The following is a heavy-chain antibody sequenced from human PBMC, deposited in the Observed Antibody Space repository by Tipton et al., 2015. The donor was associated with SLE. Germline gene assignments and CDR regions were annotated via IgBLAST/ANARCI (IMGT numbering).Heavy chain of an antibody. CDR2: INHSGST. J-gene: IGHJ5*02. V-gene: IGHV4-34*01. CDR1: GGSFSGYY. Sequence: TLSLTCAVYGGSFSGYYWSWIRQPPGKGLEWIGEINHSGSTNYNPSLKSRVTISVDTSKNQFSLKLSSVTAADTAVYYCARAGGNGYNWFDPWGQGTLVTVSS. CDR3: ARAGGNGYNWFDP. D-gene: IGHD3-10*01.